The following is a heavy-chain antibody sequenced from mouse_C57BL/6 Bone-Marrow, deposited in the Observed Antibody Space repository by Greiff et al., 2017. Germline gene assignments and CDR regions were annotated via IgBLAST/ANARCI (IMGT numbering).Heavy chain of an antibody. CDR2: IWRGGST. D-gene: IGHD1-1*01. Sequence: VHLVESGPGLVQPSQSLSITCTVSGFSLTSYGVHWVRQSPGKGLEWLGVIWRGGSTDYNAAFMSRLSITKDNSKSQVFFKMNSLQADDTAIYYCARITTVVKGYYFDYWGQGTTLTVSS. CDR1: GFSLTSYG. CDR3: ARITTVVKGYYFDY. J-gene: IGHJ2*01. V-gene: IGHV2-5*01.